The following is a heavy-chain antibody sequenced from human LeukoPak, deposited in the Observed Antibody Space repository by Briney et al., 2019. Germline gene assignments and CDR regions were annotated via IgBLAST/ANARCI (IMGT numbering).Heavy chain of an antibody. D-gene: IGHD3-3*01. V-gene: IGHV3-7*01. CDR3: AKPITVSGATDGFDI. Sequence: PGESLRLSCAASGFTFSNYWMNWVRQAPGKGLEWVANIKQDGNEKYYVDSVKGRFTISRDNAKNSLYLQMNSLRVEDTAVYYCAKPITVSGATDGFDIWGQGTMVTVSS. CDR2: IKQDGNEK. J-gene: IGHJ3*02. CDR1: GFTFSNYW.